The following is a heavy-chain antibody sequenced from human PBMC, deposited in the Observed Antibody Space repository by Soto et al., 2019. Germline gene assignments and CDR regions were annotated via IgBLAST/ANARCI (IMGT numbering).Heavy chain of an antibody. D-gene: IGHD2-15*01. Sequence: QVQLQQWGAGLLKPSETLSLTCSVYGESLKGYYWTWIRQPPGKGLEWIVEIQYSGSTSYNPSLMSRVNLSIDLSNNQFSRRLTSVTAADTAVYYCARGRGATDYWCQGTLVTVSS. CDR1: GESLKGYY. CDR2: IQYSGST. V-gene: IGHV4-34*01. CDR3: ARGRGATDY. J-gene: IGHJ4*02.